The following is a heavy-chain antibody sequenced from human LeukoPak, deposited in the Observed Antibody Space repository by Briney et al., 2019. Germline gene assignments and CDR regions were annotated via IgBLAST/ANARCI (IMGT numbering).Heavy chain of an antibody. J-gene: IGHJ4*02. CDR3: ARSVLRYCSSTSCYGDFDY. V-gene: IGHV3-7*01. D-gene: IGHD2-2*01. Sequence: PGGSLRLSCAASGFTFSSYWMSWVRQAPGKGLEWVANIKQDGSEKYYVDSVKGRFTISRDNAKNSLYLQMNSLRAEDTAVYYCARSVLRYCSSTSCYGDFDYWGQGTLVTVSS. CDR1: GFTFSSYW. CDR2: IKQDGSEK.